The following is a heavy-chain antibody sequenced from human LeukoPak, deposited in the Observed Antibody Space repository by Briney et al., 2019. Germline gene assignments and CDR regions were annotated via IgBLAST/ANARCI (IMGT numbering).Heavy chain of an antibody. CDR1: GYTFTSYG. J-gene: IGHJ4*02. D-gene: IGHD2-2*01. Sequence: ASVKVSCKASGYTFTSYGISWVRQAPGQGLEWMGWISAYNGNTNYAQKLQGRVTMTTDTSTSTAYMELRSLRSDDTAVYYCARGYPYQLLFRGYYFDYWGQGTLVTVSS. V-gene: IGHV1-18*01. CDR2: ISAYNGNT. CDR3: ARGYPYQLLFRGYYFDY.